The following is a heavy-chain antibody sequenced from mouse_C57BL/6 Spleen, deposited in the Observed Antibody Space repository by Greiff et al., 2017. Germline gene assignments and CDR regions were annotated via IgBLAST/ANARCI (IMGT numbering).Heavy chain of an antibody. CDR1: GYAFSSYW. V-gene: IGHV1-80*01. Sequence: QVQLQQSGAELVKPGASVKISCKASGYAFSSYWMNWVKQRPGKGLEWIGQIYPGDGDTNYNGKFKGKATLTADKSSSTAYMQLSSLTSEDSAVYFCARSGGTGYWYFDVWGTGTTVTVSS. CDR3: ARSGGTGYWYFDV. J-gene: IGHJ1*03. CDR2: IYPGDGDT. D-gene: IGHD4-1*01.